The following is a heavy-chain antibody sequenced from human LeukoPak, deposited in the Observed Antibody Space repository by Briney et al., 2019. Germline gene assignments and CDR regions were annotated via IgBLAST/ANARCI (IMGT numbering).Heavy chain of an antibody. J-gene: IGHJ3*02. D-gene: IGHD4-17*01. CDR2: IFPSGST. Sequence: PSETLSLTCTVSDGSISSYHWSWIRQPAGKGLEWIGRIFPSGSTNYSPSLKSRVTMSIATSKNQFSLRLSSVTAADTAVYYCARDRRSTVTAFDIWGQGKMVTVSS. V-gene: IGHV4-4*07. CDR1: DGSISSYH. CDR3: ARDRRSTVTAFDI.